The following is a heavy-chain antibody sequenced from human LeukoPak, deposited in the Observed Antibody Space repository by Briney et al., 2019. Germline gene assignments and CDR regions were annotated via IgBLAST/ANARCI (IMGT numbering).Heavy chain of an antibody. V-gene: IGHV1-24*01. Sequence: ASVKVSRNVSGYSLSKFSMNWVRQAPGKGLEWVGGFDPEDGETVYAQEFQDRVTITEDTSTNTAYMELSSLGSEDTAVYYCATDGVGGAFYAFDVWGQGTMVTVSS. J-gene: IGHJ3*01. CDR1: GYSLSKFS. CDR2: FDPEDGET. CDR3: ATDGVGGAFYAFDV. D-gene: IGHD1-26*01.